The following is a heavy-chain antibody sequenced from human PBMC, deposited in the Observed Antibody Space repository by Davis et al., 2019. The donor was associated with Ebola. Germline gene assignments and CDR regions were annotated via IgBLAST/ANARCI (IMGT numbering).Heavy chain of an antibody. V-gene: IGHV3-33*01. CDR3: ARDKEVTYYDILTGYYDAFDI. D-gene: IGHD3-9*01. Sequence: PGGSLRLSCAASGFTFSSYGMHWVRQAPGKGLEWVAVIWYDGSNTYYADSVKGRFTISRDNSKNTLYLQMNSLRSDDTAVYYCARDKEVTYYDILTGYYDAFDIWGQGTMVTVSS. CDR2: IWYDGSNT. J-gene: IGHJ3*02. CDR1: GFTFSSYG.